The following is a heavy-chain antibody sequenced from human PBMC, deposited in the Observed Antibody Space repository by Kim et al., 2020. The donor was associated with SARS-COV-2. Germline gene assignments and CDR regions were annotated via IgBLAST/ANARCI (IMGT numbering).Heavy chain of an antibody. CDR3: ARDPYGVGGRAFDI. Sequence: SQKFQGRVTITRDTSASTAYMELSSLRSEDTAVYYCARDPYGVGGRAFDIWGQGTMVTVSS. V-gene: IGHV1-3*01. D-gene: IGHD4-17*01. J-gene: IGHJ3*02.